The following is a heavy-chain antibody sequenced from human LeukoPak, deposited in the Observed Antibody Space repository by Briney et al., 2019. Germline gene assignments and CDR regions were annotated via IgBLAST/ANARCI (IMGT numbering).Heavy chain of an antibody. CDR3: ARRVGNGWYGYFDY. V-gene: IGHV4-59*08. J-gene: IGHJ4*02. CDR1: GGSISSYY. Sequence: SETLSLTSTVSGGSISSYYWSWIRQPPGKGLDWIGYIYYSGSTNYNPSLKSRVTISVDTSKNEFSLKLSSVTAADTAVYYCARRVGNGWYGYFDYWGQGTLVTVSS. CDR2: IYYSGST. D-gene: IGHD6-19*01.